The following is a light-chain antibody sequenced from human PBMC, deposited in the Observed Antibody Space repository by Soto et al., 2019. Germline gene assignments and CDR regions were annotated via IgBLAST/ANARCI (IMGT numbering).Light chain of an antibody. CDR1: QNVNIW. Sequence: DILVTQSPSTLSAFVGDRVILTCRASQNVNIWLAWYQQRPRKAPKLLIYKTSSLESGVPSRFSGSGSGTEFTLTISSLETDDFGTYFCLQYNSLPYTFGQGTKLEIK. V-gene: IGKV1-5*03. CDR2: KTS. CDR3: LQYNSLPYT. J-gene: IGKJ2*01.